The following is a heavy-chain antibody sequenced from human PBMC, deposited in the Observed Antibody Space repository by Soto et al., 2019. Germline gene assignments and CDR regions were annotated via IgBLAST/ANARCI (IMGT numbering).Heavy chain of an antibody. CDR2: IKSKTDGGTT. D-gene: IGHD3-3*01. CDR1: GFTFSNAW. CDR3: TTDQLFWSGYFHY. Sequence: EVQLVESGGGLVKPGGSLRLSCAASGFTFSNAWMNWVRQAPGKGLEWVGRIKSKTDGGTTDYAAPVKGRFTISRDDSKNTLYLQMNSLKTEDTAVYYCTTDQLFWSGYFHYWGQGTLVTVSS. J-gene: IGHJ4*02. V-gene: IGHV3-15*07.